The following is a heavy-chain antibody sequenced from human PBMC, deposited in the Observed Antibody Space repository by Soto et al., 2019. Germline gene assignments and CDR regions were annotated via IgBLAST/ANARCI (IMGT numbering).Heavy chain of an antibody. V-gene: IGHV3-48*02. Sequence: PGGSLRLSCAASGFTFSSYSMNWVRQGPGKGLEWVSYISSSSSTIYYADSVKGRFTISRDNAKNSLYLQMNSLRDEDTAVYYCARGSSWYVFGWFYPWGQGTLVTVSS. CDR1: GFTFSSYS. CDR2: ISSSSSTI. J-gene: IGHJ5*02. CDR3: ARGSSWYVFGWFYP. D-gene: IGHD6-13*01.